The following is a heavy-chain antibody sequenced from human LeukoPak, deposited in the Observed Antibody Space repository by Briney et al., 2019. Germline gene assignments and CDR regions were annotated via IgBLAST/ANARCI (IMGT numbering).Heavy chain of an antibody. Sequence: SETLSLTCTVSGGSISSIRSGPYYWGWIRQPPGKGLEWIGSIYCSGSTYYNPSLKSRVTISVDTSKNQFSLKLSSVTAADTAVYYCARGRFLDNAFDIWGQGTMVTVSS. V-gene: IGHV4-39*07. J-gene: IGHJ3*02. CDR1: GGSISSIRSGPYY. D-gene: IGHD1-1*01. CDR3: ARGRFLDNAFDI. CDR2: IYCSGST.